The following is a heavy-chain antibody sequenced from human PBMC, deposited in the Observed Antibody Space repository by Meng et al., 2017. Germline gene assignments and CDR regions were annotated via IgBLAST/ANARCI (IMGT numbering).Heavy chain of an antibody. J-gene: IGHJ4*02. Sequence: QGQLVQSGSELGKPGASVKVSCKASGYTLTSYAINWLRQAPGQGLQWMGWIDTKTGNPTYVPGFTGRLVFSLDTSVSTAYLQISGLKADDTAMYYCTRDGYSDCSRTSCFDSWGQGTLVTVSS. CDR2: IDTKTGNP. CDR3: TRDGYSDCSRTSCFDS. V-gene: IGHV7-4-1*02. D-gene: IGHD2-2*01. CDR1: GYTLTSYA.